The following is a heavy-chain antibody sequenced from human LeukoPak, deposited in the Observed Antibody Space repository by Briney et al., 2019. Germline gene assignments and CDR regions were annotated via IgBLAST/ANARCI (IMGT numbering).Heavy chain of an antibody. D-gene: IGHD3-22*01. CDR2: ISGSGGST. V-gene: IGHV3-23*01. CDR3: AKDPSMIVVVITTGGWDY. Sequence: GGSLRLSCAASGFTFSSYAMSWVRQAPGKRLEWVSAISGSGGSTYYADSVKGRFTISRDNSKSTLYLQMNSLRAEDTAVYYCAKDPSMIVVVITTGGWDYWGQGTLVTVSS. J-gene: IGHJ4*02. CDR1: GFTFSSYA.